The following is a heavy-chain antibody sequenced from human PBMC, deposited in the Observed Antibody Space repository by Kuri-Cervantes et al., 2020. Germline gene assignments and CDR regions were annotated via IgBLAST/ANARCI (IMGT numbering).Heavy chain of an antibody. D-gene: IGHD2-15*01. V-gene: IGHV1-18*01. J-gene: IGHJ3*02. CDR3: AREYVVVVIDAFDI. Sequence: ASVKVSCKASGYTFTSYGISWVRQAPGQGLEWMGWISAYNGDTNYAQKLQGRVTMTTDTSTSTAYMELRSLRSDDTAVYYCAREYVVVVIDAFDIWGQGTMVTVSS. CDR1: GYTFTSYG. CDR2: ISAYNGDT.